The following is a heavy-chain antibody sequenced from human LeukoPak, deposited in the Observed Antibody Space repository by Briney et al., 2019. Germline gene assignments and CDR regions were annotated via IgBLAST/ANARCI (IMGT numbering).Heavy chain of an antibody. Sequence: PGGSLRLSCAASVNYCMHRLRRAPGKGLVWVSHINSDGSWTSYADSVKGRFTISKDNAKNTVYLQMSSLRAEDTAVYYCVSFYETYWGRGTLVTVSS. CDR3: VSFYETY. D-gene: IGHD2/OR15-2a*01. J-gene: IGHJ4*02. V-gene: IGHV3-74*01. CDR2: INSDGSWT. CDR1: VNYC.